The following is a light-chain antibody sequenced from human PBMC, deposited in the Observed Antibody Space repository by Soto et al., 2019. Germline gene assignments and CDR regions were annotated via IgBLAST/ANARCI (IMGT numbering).Light chain of an antibody. V-gene: IGLV2-14*01. CDR1: SSDVGGYNY. CDR2: EVT. J-gene: IGLJ2*01. CDR3: SSYRSSTTLAE. Sequence: QSALSQPASVSGSPGQSITISCTGTSSDVGGYNYVSWYQQHPGKAPKLMIYEVTNRPSGVSYRFSGSKSGNTASLTISGLQAEDEADYYCSSYRSSTTLAEFGGGTKVTVL.